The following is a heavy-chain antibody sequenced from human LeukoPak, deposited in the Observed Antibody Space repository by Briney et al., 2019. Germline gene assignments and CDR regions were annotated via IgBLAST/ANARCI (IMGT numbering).Heavy chain of an antibody. J-gene: IGHJ4*02. Sequence: SETLSLTCTVSGGSISSYYWSWIRQPPGKGLEWIGYIYYSGSTNYNPSLKSRVTISVDTSKNQFSLKLSSVTAADTAVYYCVRERYSSSWDYWGQGTLVTVSS. D-gene: IGHD6-13*01. CDR1: GGSISSYY. CDR3: VRERYSSSWDY. V-gene: IGHV4-59*01. CDR2: IYYSGST.